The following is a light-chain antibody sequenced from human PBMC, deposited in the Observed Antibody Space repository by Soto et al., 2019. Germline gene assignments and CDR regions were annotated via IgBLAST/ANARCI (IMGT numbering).Light chain of an antibody. V-gene: IGKV1-33*01. CDR3: QHYVNLPRT. J-gene: IGKJ1*01. Sequence: DIQMTQSPSSLSASVGDRVTITCQASQDIRNYLNWYQQKPGKAPKLLIYDASNLETGVPSRFTGSRSGTDFTFTISSLQPKDIATYYCQHYVNLPRTFGKGTKVEIK. CDR1: QDIRNY. CDR2: DAS.